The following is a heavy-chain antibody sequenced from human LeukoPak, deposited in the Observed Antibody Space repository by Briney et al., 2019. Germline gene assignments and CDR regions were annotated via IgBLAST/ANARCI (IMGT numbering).Heavy chain of an antibody. J-gene: IGHJ6*03. CDR2: IYTSGST. CDR3: ARGRLEIVTGAYYYYYYMDV. CDR1: GGSFSGYY. V-gene: IGHV4-59*10. D-gene: IGHD1-14*01. Sequence: KPSETLSLTCAVYGGSFSGYYWSWIRQPAGKGLEWIGRIYTSGSTNYNPSLKSRVTISVDTSKNQFSLKLSSVTAADTAVYYCARGRLEIVTGAYYYYYYMDVWGKGTTVTISS.